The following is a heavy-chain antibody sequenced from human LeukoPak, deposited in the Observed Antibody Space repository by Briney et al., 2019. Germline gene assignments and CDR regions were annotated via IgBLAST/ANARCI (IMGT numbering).Heavy chain of an antibody. CDR2: IGTAGDT. J-gene: IGHJ3*01. Sequence: GGSLGLSCATSGFTFSNFDLHWVRQATGEGLEWVSAIGTAGDTYYPDSVKGRFTISRDNAKNSFYLQMNNLRVGDTAVYYCSRGGAPAGYAYDVWGHGQWSPSLQ. CDR1: GFTFSNFD. V-gene: IGHV3-13*01. D-gene: IGHD6-13*01. CDR3: SRGGAPAGYAYDV.